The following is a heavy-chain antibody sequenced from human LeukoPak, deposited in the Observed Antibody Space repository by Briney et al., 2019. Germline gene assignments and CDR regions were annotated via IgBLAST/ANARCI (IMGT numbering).Heavy chain of an antibody. Sequence: GGSLRLSCAASGFTFSSYSMNWVRQAPGKGLEWVSSISSSSSYIYYADSVKGRFTISRDNAKNSLYLQMNSLRAEDTAVYYCARGGSTNPYYGMDVWGQGTTVTASS. CDR1: GFTFSSYS. CDR3: ARGGSTNPYYGMDV. D-gene: IGHD2-2*01. V-gene: IGHV3-21*01. CDR2: ISSSSSYI. J-gene: IGHJ6*02.